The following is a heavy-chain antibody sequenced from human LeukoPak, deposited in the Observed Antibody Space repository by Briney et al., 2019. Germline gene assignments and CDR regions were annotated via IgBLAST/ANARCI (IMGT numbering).Heavy chain of an antibody. D-gene: IGHD2-2*02. CDR3: ARRRVVPAAIRDYYYYMDV. V-gene: IGHV1-18*01. CDR1: GYTFITYG. Sequence: ASVKVSCKASGYTFITYGISWARQAPGQGLEWMGWVSAHDGGTNYAQKYQGRVTMTTDTSTSTAYMELRSLRSDDTAVYYCARRRVVPAAIRDYYYYMDVWGKGTTVTVSS. J-gene: IGHJ6*03. CDR2: VSAHDGGT.